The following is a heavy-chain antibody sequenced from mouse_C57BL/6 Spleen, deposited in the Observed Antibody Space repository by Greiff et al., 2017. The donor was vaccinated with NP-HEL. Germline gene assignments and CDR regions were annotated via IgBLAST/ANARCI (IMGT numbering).Heavy chain of an antibody. CDR1: GYTFTEYT. V-gene: IGHV1-62-2*01. D-gene: IGHD1-2*01. Sequence: QVQLQQSGAELVKPGASVKLSCKASGYTFTEYTIHWVKQRSGQGLEWIGWFYPGSGSIKYNEKFKDKATLTADKSSSTVYMELSRLTSEDSAVYFCARHEGGGTLRRGTWFAYWGQGTLVTVSA. CDR2: FYPGSGSI. CDR3: ARHEGGGTLRRGTWFAY. J-gene: IGHJ3*01.